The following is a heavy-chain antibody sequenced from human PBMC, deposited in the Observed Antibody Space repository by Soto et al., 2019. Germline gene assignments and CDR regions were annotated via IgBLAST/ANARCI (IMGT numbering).Heavy chain of an antibody. J-gene: IGHJ5*02. D-gene: IGHD3-22*01. CDR1: GGSISSYY. CDR3: ARSLLNYYDSSGYDVFDP. CDR2: IYYSGST. V-gene: IGHV4-59*01. Sequence: QVQLQESGPGLVKPSETLSLTCTVSGGSISSYYWSWIRQPPGKGLEWIGYIYYSGSTNYNPSLKSRVTISVDTSKNQFSLKLSSVTAADTAVYYCARSLLNYYDSSGYDVFDPWGHGTLVTVSS.